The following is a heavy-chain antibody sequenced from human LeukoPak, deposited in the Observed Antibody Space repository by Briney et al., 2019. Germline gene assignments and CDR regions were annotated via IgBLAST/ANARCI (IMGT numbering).Heavy chain of an antibody. J-gene: IGHJ4*02. CDR3: ARTRGYGLWKNDY. CDR1: GGTFSSYA. Sequence: ASVKVSCKASGGTFSSYAISWVRQAPGQGLEWMGGIIPIFGTANYAQKFQGRVTITTDESTSTAYMELSSLRSEDTAVYYCARTRGYGLWKNDYWGQGTLVTVSS. V-gene: IGHV1-69*05. D-gene: IGHD5-18*01. CDR2: IIPIFGTA.